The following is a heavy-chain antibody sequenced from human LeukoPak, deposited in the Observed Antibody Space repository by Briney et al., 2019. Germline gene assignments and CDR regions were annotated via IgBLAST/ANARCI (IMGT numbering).Heavy chain of an antibody. CDR1: GFTVSSNY. D-gene: IGHD3-3*01. CDR2: IYSGGST. Sequence: GGSLRLSRAASGFTVSSNYMSWVRQAPGKGLEWVSVIYSGGSTYYADSVKGRFTISRDNSKNTLYLQMNSLRAEDTAVYYCAKGHDFWSGYRFDYWGQGTLVTVSS. J-gene: IGHJ4*02. CDR3: AKGHDFWSGYRFDY. V-gene: IGHV3-53*01.